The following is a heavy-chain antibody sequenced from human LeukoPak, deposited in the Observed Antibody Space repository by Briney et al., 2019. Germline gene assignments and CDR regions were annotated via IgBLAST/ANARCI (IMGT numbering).Heavy chain of an antibody. CDR3: AHRPAAAAIFDY. Sequence: KESGPTLVKPTQTLTLTCTFSGFSLGTSGVGVGWIRQPPRTALACLALIYGNDDKRYSPSLKSRLTITKDTSKNQVVLTMTNMDPVDTATYYCAHRPAAAAIFDYWGQGTLVTVSS. CDR1: GFSLGTSGVG. V-gene: IGHV2-5*01. D-gene: IGHD2-2*01. J-gene: IGHJ4*02. CDR2: IYGNDDK.